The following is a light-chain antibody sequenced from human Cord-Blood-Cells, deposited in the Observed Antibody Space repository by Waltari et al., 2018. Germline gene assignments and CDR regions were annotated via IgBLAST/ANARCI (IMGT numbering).Light chain of an antibody. J-gene: IGLJ3*02. V-gene: IGLV6-57*01. CDR3: QSYDSSNHWV. CDR1: SGSIASNY. Sequence: NFMLTQPLSVSESPGKTVTISCTRSSGSIASNYVQCYQQRPGSSPTTVIYEDNQRPSGVPDRFSGSIDSSSNSASLTISGLKTEDEADYYCQSYDSSNHWVFGGGTKLTVL. CDR2: EDN.